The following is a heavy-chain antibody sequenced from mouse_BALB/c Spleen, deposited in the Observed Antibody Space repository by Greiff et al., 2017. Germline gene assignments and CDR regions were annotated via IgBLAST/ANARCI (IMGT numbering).Heavy chain of an antibody. CDR2: IWGDGST. CDR3: ARAPIDYGSYWYFDV. D-gene: IGHD1-1*01. CDR1: GFSLTSYG. J-gene: IGHJ1*01. V-gene: IGHV2-6-7*01. Sequence: VQVVESGPGLVAPSQSLSITCTVSGFSLTSYGVHWVRQPPGKGLEWLGMIWGDGSTDYNSALKPRLSISKDNSKSQVFLKMNRLQTDDTARYYCARAPIDYGSYWYFDVWGEGTTVTVSA.